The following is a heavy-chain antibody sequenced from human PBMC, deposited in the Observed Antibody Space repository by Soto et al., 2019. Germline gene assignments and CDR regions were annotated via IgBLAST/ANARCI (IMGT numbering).Heavy chain of an antibody. D-gene: IGHD2-21*02. Sequence: EVQLVESGGGLVKPGGSLRLSCAASGFTFSSYSMNWVRQAPGKGLEWVSSISSSSSYIYYADSVKGRFTISRDNAKNSLYLQMNSLRAEDTAVYYCARDINQPLLSSYYGMDVWGQGTTVTVSS. J-gene: IGHJ6*02. CDR2: ISSSSSYI. CDR3: ARDINQPLLSSYYGMDV. CDR1: GFTFSSYS. V-gene: IGHV3-21*01.